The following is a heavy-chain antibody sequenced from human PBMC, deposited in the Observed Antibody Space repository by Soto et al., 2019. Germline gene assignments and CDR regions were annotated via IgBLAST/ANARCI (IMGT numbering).Heavy chain of an antibody. Sequence: PGESLKISCKGSGYSFTSYWIGWVRQMPGKGLEWMGIIYPGDSDTRYSPSFQGQATISADKSISTAYLQWSSLKASDTAMYYCASSSTRTGYYYGMDVWGQGTTVTVS. CDR1: GYSFTSYW. CDR3: ASSSTRTGYYYGMDV. D-gene: IGHD2-2*01. J-gene: IGHJ6*02. CDR2: IYPGDSDT. V-gene: IGHV5-51*01.